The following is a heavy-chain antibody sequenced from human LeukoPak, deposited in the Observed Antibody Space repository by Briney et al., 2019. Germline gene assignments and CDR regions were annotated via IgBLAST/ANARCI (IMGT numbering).Heavy chain of an antibody. J-gene: IGHJ4*02. V-gene: IGHV3-53*01. CDR2: IYSGGST. D-gene: IGHD3-22*01. Sequence: QPGGSLRLSCAASGFTVSSNYMSWVRQAPGKGLEWVSVIYSGGSTYYADSVKGRFTISRDNSKNTLYLQMNSLRAEDTAVYYCARGYYDSSGYYTTLLPFDYWGQGTLVTVSS. CDR1: GFTVSSNY. CDR3: ARGYYDSSGYYTTLLPFDY.